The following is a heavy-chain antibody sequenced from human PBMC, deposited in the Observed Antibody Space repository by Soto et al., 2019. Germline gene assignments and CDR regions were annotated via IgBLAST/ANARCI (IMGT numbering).Heavy chain of an antibody. CDR3: AKDQTGLELLGSDAFDI. Sequence: QVQLVESGGGVVQPGRSLRLSCAASGFTFSSYGMHWVRQAPGKGLEWVAVISYDGSNKYYADSVKGRFTISRDNSKNTLYLQMNSLRAEDTAVYYCAKDQTGLELLGSDAFDIWGQGTMVTVSS. CDR1: GFTFSSYG. CDR2: ISYDGSNK. V-gene: IGHV3-30*18. J-gene: IGHJ3*02. D-gene: IGHD1-26*01.